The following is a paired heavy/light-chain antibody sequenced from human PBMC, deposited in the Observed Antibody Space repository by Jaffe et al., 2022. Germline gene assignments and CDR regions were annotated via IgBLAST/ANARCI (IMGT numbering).Light chain of an antibody. Sequence: DVVMTQSPLSLTVTLGQPASISCRSSQSLVHSDGNTYLNWFQQRPGQSPRRLIYKVSNRDSGVPDRFSGSGSGTDFTLKVKRVEAEDVGVYYCMQGSHWPLTFGGGSKVEI. CDR3: MQGSHWPLT. CDR2: KVS. CDR1: QSLVHSDGNTY. V-gene: IGKV2-30*02. J-gene: IGKJ4*01.
Heavy chain of an antibody. CDR2: INSESDGGTT. V-gene: IGHV3-15*01. CDR1: GFTFSAAW. D-gene: IGHD5-12*01. CDR3: STDYSYLAATRDY. J-gene: IGHJ4*02. Sequence: EVQLVESGGGLVKPGGSLRLSCAASGFTFSAAWMTWVRQAPGKGLQWVGRINSESDGGTTEYAAVVKGRFTVSRDDSRSTLYLQMNSLKTEDTAVYYCSTDYSYLAATRDYWGQGTLVTVSS.